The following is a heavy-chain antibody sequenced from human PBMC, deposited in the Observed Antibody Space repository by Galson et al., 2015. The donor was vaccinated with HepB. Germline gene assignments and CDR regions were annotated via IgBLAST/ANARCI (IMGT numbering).Heavy chain of an antibody. CDR1: GGTFSSYA. D-gene: IGHD5-18*01. CDR3: ARGTGIQLWLRGFYYYGMDV. CDR2: IIPIFGRA. J-gene: IGHJ6*02. V-gene: IGHV1-69*13. Sequence: SVKVSCKASGGTFSSYAISWVRQAPGQGLEWMGGIIPIFGRANHAQKFQGRVTINADESTSTAYMELSSLRSENTAVYYCARGTGIQLWLRGFYYYGMDVWGQGTTVTVSS.